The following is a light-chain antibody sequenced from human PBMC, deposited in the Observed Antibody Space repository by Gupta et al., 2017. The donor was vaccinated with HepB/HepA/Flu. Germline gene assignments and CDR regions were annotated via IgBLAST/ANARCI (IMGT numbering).Light chain of an antibody. CDR3: QHHRIASLYA. J-gene: IGKJ2*01. V-gene: IGKV3-20*01. CDR2: DTS. Sequence: IVFTQSPGTLSLSPADGATLSCKTSQSINSNSLAWYQQKPGRTPRLVLYDTSSRATGSPVRFSGSGSGTEDTLPKSRLEPEDDAVDYCQHHRIASLYAFGHGTKLEIK. CDR1: QSINSNS.